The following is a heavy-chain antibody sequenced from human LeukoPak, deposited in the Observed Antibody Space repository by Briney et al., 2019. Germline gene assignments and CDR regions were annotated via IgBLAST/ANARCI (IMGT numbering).Heavy chain of an antibody. Sequence: PGGSLRLSCAASGFTFSSYGTHWVRQAPGKGLEWVAFIRYDGSNKYYADSVKGRFTISRDNSKNTLYLQMNSLRAEDTAVYYCAKLAVGATLNWFDPWGQGTLVTVSS. V-gene: IGHV3-30*02. CDR3: AKLAVGATLNWFDP. CDR2: IRYDGSNK. D-gene: IGHD1-26*01. J-gene: IGHJ5*02. CDR1: GFTFSSYG.